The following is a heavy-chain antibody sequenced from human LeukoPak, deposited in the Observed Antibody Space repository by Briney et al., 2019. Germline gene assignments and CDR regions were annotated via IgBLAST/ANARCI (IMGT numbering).Heavy chain of an antibody. CDR1: GFPFSSYW. J-gene: IGHJ4*02. CDR3: ARDDGYYDILTGYQNDDY. D-gene: IGHD3-9*01. V-gene: IGHV3-21*01. CDR2: ISSSSSYI. Sequence: GGSLRLSCVASGFPFSSYWMTWVRQAPGKGLEWVSSISSSSSYIYYADSVKGRFTISRDNAKNSLYLQMNSLRAEDTAVYYCARDDGYYDILTGYQNDDYWGQGTLVTVSS.